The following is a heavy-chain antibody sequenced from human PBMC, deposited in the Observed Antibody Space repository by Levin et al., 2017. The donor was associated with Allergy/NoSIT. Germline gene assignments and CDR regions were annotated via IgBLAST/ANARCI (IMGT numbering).Heavy chain of an antibody. CDR3: ARSSWSYSDI. V-gene: IGHV4-61*02. Sequence: SETLSLTCTVSGGSISSGSYYWSWFRQPAGKGLEWIGRIRKSGSTNYNPSLKRRLTISIDTSKNQFSLKASSVTAAETAVYFCARSSWSYSDIWGQGTLVTVSS. CDR1: GGSISSGSYY. D-gene: IGHD1-26*01. CDR2: IRKSGST. J-gene: IGHJ4*02.